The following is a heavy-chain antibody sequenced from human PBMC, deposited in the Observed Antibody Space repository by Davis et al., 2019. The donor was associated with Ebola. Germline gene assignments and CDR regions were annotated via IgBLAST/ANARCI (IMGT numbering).Heavy chain of an antibody. J-gene: IGHJ5*02. D-gene: IGHD5-12*01. Sequence: ASVKVSCKASGYTFTSYDINWVRQATGQGLEWMGWMNPNSGNTGYAQKFQGRVTMTRDTSTSTAYMELSSLRSEDTAVYYCARAFLRDPTWFDPWGQGTLVTVSS. CDR1: GYTFTSYD. CDR3: ARAFLRDPTWFDP. V-gene: IGHV1-8*01. CDR2: MNPNSGNT.